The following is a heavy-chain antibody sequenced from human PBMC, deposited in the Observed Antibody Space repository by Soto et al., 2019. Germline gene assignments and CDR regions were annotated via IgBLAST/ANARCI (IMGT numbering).Heavy chain of an antibody. CDR2: ISSSGSTI. D-gene: IGHD3-10*01. CDR1: GFTFSDYY. V-gene: IGHV3-11*01. Sequence: GGSLRLSCAASGFTFSDYYMSWIRQAPGKGLEWVSYISSSGSTIYYADSVKGRFTISRDNAKNSLYLQMNSLRAEDTAVYYCARVNRMVRGVIITRGPDYYYYYMDVWGKGTTVTVSS. J-gene: IGHJ6*03. CDR3: ARVNRMVRGVIITRGPDYYYYYMDV.